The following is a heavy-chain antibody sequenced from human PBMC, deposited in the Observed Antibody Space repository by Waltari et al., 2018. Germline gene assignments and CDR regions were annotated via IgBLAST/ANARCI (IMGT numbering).Heavy chain of an antibody. CDR2: INPNSRFT. V-gene: IGHV1-2*02. CDR1: GYSFIDFY. D-gene: IGHD1-1*01. CDR3: ARDVYGTEADLDY. Sequence: QVQLVQSEAEVKKPGASVKVSCKASGYSFIDFYIHWLRQTPGQGLEWMGWINPNSRFTRYAKEFQGRVTMAWETSIGAAYMELSRLTSDDAAVYYVARDVYGTEADLDYWAQGTLVTVSS. J-gene: IGHJ4*02.